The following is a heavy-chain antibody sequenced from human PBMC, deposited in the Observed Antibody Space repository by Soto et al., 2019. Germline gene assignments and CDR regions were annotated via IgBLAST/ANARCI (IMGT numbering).Heavy chain of an antibody. V-gene: IGHV3-30*18. CDR1: GFTFSSYG. Sequence: GGSLRLSCAASGFTFSSYGMHWVRQAPGKGLEWVAVISYDGSNKYYADSVKGRLTISRDNSKNTLYLQMNSLRAEDTAVYYCAKDSAAAGIAVAGTPSSFDYWGQGTLVTVS. D-gene: IGHD6-19*01. J-gene: IGHJ4*02. CDR2: ISYDGSNK. CDR3: AKDSAAAGIAVAGTPSSFDY.